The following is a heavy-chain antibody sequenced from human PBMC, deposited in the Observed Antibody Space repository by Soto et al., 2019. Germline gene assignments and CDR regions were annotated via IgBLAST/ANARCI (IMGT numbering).Heavy chain of an antibody. CDR2: INSDGSST. D-gene: IGHD2-2*02. V-gene: IGHV3-74*01. J-gene: IGHJ4*02. CDR3: AREYCSSTSCYIRYFDY. CDR1: GFTFSSYW. Sequence: GGSLRLSCAASGFTFSSYWMHWFRQAPGKGLVWVSRINSDGSSTSYADSVKGRFTISRDNAKNTLYLQMNSLRAEDTAVYYCAREYCSSTSCYIRYFDYWGQGTLVTVSS.